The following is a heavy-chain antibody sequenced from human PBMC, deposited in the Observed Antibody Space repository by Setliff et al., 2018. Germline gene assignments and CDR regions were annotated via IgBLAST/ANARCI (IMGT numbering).Heavy chain of an antibody. Sequence: TSETLSLTCAVSGVSINSLSWWSWVRQSPGKGLEWIGEIYHDGNSNFNPSVHYSPSLKSRVTISVDTSKNQFSLTLSSVTAADTAVYYCARLPNYVWGSPVDYWGQGTLVTVSS. D-gene: IGHD3-16*01. CDR2: IYHDGNS. J-gene: IGHJ4*02. V-gene: IGHV4-4*02. CDR1: GVSINSLSW. CDR3: ARLPNYVWGSPVDY.